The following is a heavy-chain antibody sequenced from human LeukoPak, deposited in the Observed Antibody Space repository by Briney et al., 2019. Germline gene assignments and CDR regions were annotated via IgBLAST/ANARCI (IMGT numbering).Heavy chain of an antibody. CDR3: ARELVSSGTGYFDL. CDR2: MTGSSTWT. CDR1: GFTFGNFG. D-gene: IGHD3-10*01. Sequence: GGSLRLSCEASGFTFGNFGMTWVRQAPGKGLEWVSGMTGSSTWTYYAASVKGRFTVSRDNSQNTLHLQMNSLRADGTAAYYCARELVSSGTGYFDLWGRSTPVTVSS. V-gene: IGHV3-23*01. J-gene: IGHJ2*01.